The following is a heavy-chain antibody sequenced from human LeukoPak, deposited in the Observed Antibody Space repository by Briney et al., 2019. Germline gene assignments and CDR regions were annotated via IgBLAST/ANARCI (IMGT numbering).Heavy chain of an antibody. D-gene: IGHD3-22*01. CDR3: ARRRYYDSTGYFE. V-gene: IGHV4-39*01. CDR1: GDYISSSSYY. Sequence: PSETLSLTCAVSGDYISSSSYYWGGIRQSPGTGLEWIGDIYHSGRTYYNPSLKSRVAISIDTSKHQFSLRLRSMTAADTAVFYCARRRYYDSTGYFEWGRGTLVTVSS. CDR2: IYHSGRT. J-gene: IGHJ1*01.